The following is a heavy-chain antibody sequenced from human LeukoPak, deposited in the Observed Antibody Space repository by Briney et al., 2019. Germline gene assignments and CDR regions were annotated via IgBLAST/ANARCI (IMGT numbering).Heavy chain of an antibody. V-gene: IGHV3-30*18. J-gene: IGHJ6*02. D-gene: IGHD5-18*01. CDR2: ISYDGSNK. CDR1: GFTFSSYG. Sequence: GGSLRLSCAASGFTFSSYGMHWVRQAPGKGLEWGAVISYDGSNKYYADSVKGRFTISRDNSKNTLYLQMNSLRAEDTAVYYCAKEKVDTAMGYYYYYGMDVWGQGTTVTVSS. CDR3: AKEKVDTAMGYYYYYGMDV.